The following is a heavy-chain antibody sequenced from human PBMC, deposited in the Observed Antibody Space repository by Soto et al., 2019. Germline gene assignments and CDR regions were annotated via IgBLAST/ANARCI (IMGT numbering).Heavy chain of an antibody. D-gene: IGHD3-3*01. CDR1: GLTFSSYS. CDR3: AFIPRASQATEFFGP. Sequence: PGGSLRLSCAAYGLTFSSYSMNWVRQAPGKGLEWVSSISISSSYIYYADSVRGRFTISRDNAKDSLSLQMNSLRAEDTAVYYWAFIPRASQATEFFGPWGQGTLVTFSS. V-gene: IGHV3-21*01. J-gene: IGHJ5*02. CDR2: ISISSSYI.